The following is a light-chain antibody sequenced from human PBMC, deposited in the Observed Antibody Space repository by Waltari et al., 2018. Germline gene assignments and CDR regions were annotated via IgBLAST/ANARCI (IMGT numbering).Light chain of an antibody. CDR1: SSNIGGGYD. V-gene: IGLV1-40*01. Sequence: QSVLTQPPSVSGAPGQRVTISCTGSSSNIGGGYDVQWYQQLPGTAPKLLIYNNTSRPSGVPDRVSGSKSGTSASLAITGLQAEDEADYYCQSYDISLSGSLFGGGTKLTVL. CDR2: NNT. CDR3: QSYDISLSGSL. J-gene: IGLJ2*01.